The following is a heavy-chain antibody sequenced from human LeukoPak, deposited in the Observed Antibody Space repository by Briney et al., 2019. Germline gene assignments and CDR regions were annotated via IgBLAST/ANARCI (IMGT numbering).Heavy chain of an antibody. Sequence: GGSLRLSCAASGVSFSSHWVHWVRQAPGKGLVWVSRISDDGSYTSNVDSVKGRFTISTDNVNNMLYLHMNSLRAEDTAVYYCASFGISWRSSYWGQGTLVTVSS. V-gene: IGHV3-74*01. CDR3: ASFGISWRSSY. CDR1: GVSFSSHW. D-gene: IGHD2-21*01. CDR2: ISDDGSYT. J-gene: IGHJ4*02.